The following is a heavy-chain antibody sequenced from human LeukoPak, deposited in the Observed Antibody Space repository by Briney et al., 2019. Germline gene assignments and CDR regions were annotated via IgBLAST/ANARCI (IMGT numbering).Heavy chain of an antibody. CDR1: GFTFSSYA. J-gene: IGHJ4*02. V-gene: IGHV3-30-3*01. D-gene: IGHD3-22*01. CDR2: ISYDGSNK. CDR3: ARDRYYYDSSGYGY. Sequence: GGSLRLSCAASGFTFSSYAIHWVRQAPGKGLEWVAVISYDGSNKYYADSVKGRFTISRDNSKNTLYLQMNSLRAEDTAVYYCARDRYYYDSSGYGYWGQGTLVTVSS.